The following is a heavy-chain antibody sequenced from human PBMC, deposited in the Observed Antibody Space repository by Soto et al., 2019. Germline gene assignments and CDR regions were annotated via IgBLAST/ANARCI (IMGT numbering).Heavy chain of an antibody. J-gene: IGHJ4*02. V-gene: IGHV3-74*01. D-gene: IGHD3-16*01. CDR2: ISGDASST. CDR1: GFTFSDNW. CDR3: TRGGTRTTYRGLFDS. Sequence: EVKVVESGGGLVQPGGSLRLSCAASGFTFSDNWMHWVRQPPGKGPVWVSRISGDASSTSYADSVKGRFTISRDSAKNTVYLQMESLRVEDTAVYYCTRGGTRTTYRGLFDSWGQGTLVTVSS.